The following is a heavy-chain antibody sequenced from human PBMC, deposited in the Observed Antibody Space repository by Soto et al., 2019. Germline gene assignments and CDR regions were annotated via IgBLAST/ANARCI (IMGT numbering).Heavy chain of an antibody. Sequence: GGSLRLSCVASGFTFSSYGMHWVRQAPGKGLEWVAVIAYDGSNKYYADSVKGRFTISRDNADNSLYLQMNSLRAEDTAIYYCARDSVVVSFRPRNFDLWGRGTQVTVS. V-gene: IGHV3-30*03. CDR2: IAYDGSNK. CDR1: GFTFSSYG. CDR3: ARDSVVVSFRPRNFDL. D-gene: IGHD3-22*01. J-gene: IGHJ2*01.